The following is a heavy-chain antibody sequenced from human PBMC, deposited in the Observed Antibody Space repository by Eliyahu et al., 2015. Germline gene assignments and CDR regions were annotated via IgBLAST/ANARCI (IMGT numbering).Heavy chain of an antibody. J-gene: IGHJ4*02. CDR2: XSHDGTNK. CDR3: VRKNPYDLGNLYTPPDTDFDY. V-gene: IGHV3-30*03. D-gene: IGHD3/OR15-3a*01. CDR1: FSNYG. Sequence: FSNYGIHWVRQAPGKGLEWVIAXSHDGTNKWYADSVKGRFTISRDNSKNTVYLQMSSLRGEDTAVYHCVRKNPYDLGNLYTPPDTDFDYWGQGALVTVSS.